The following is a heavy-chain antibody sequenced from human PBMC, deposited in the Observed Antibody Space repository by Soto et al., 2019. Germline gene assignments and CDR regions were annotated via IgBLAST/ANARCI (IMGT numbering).Heavy chain of an antibody. CDR1: GFTFSSYA. V-gene: IGHV3-33*08. J-gene: IGHJ4*02. Sequence: QVQLVESGGGVVQPGRSLRLSCAASGFTFSSYAMHWVRQAPGKGLEWVAVIWYDGSNKYYADSVKGRFTISRDNSKNTVYLQMNSLRAKDTAMYYCAAGEPLDYRGQGTLVTVSS. CDR3: AAGEPLDY. CDR2: IWYDGSNK. D-gene: IGHD3-10*01.